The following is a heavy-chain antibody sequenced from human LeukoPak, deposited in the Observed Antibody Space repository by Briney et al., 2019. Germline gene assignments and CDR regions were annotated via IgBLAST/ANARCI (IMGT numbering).Heavy chain of an antibody. D-gene: IGHD4-17*01. CDR3: ARHDYGDYVFDY. CDR2: SYYSGST. V-gene: IGHV4-39*01. CDR1: GGSISSSSYY. J-gene: IGHJ4*02. Sequence: SETLSLTCTVSGGSISSSSYYWGWIRQPPGKGLEWIGSSYYSGSTYYNPSLKSRVTISVDTSKNQFSLKLSSVTAADTAVYYCARHDYGDYVFDYWGQGTLVTVSS.